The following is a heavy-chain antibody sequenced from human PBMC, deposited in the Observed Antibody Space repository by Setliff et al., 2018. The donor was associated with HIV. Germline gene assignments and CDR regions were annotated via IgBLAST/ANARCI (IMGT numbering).Heavy chain of an antibody. J-gene: IGHJ4*02. CDR1: GGSISGSSYY. CDR2: IYYSGST. Sequence: LSLTCTVSGGSISGSSYYWGWIRQPPGKGLEWIGSIYYSGSTYYNPSLKSRVTISVDTSKNQFSLKLSSVTAADTAVYYCASSRRLRRGVFDYWGQGTLVTVSS. CDR3: ASSRRLRRGVFDY. D-gene: IGHD5-12*01. V-gene: IGHV4-39*01.